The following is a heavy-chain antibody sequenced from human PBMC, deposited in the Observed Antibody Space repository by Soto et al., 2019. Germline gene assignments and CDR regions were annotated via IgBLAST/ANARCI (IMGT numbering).Heavy chain of an antibody. J-gene: IGHJ4*02. CDR1: GFTLSDHY. D-gene: IGHD6-13*01. CDR2: SRDKAQGYST. CDR3: AKDRGSSSWDPIFDF. Sequence: GGSLRLSCAVSGFTLSDHYIDWVRQAPGKGLEWVGRSRDKAQGYSTAYAASVKGRFTTSRDESKNSLYLQINNLRPEDTAFYFCAKDRGSSSWDPIFDFWGRGTLVTVSS. V-gene: IGHV3-72*01.